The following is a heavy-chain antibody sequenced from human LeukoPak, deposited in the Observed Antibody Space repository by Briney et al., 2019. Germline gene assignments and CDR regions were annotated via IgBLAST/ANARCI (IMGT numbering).Heavy chain of an antibody. D-gene: IGHD2-2*01. CDR3: AKVMPLYQLQWGLYDY. V-gene: IGHV3-30-3*01. J-gene: IGHJ4*02. CDR2: ISYDGSNK. Sequence: PGGFLRLSCAASGFTFSSYAMHWVRQAPGKGLEWVAVISYDGSNKYYADSVKGRFTISRDNSKNTLYLQMNSLRAEDTAVYYCAKVMPLYQLQWGLYDYWGQGTLVTVSS. CDR1: GFTFSSYA.